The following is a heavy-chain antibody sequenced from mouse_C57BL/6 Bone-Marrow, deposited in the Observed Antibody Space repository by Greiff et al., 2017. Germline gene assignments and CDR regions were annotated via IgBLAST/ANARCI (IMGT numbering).Heavy chain of an antibody. CDR1: GYTFTSYW. V-gene: IGHV1-61*01. D-gene: IGHD1-1*02. CDR2: IYPSDSET. J-gene: IGHJ2*01. CDR3: ARGFGWYFDY. Sequence: VQLQQPGAELVRPGSSVKLSCKASGYTFTSYWMDWVKQRPGQGLEWIGNIYPSDSETHYNQKFKDKATLTVDKSSSTAYMQLSSLTSEDSAFYSCARGFGWYFDYWGQGTTLTVSS.